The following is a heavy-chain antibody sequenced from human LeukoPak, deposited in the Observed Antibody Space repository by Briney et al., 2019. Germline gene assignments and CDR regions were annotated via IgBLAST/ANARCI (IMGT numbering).Heavy chain of an antibody. CDR3: ARKPAPAD. D-gene: IGHD6-25*01. V-gene: IGHV3-74*01. CDR1: GFTFSNAW. CDR2: ISTDGSST. Sequence: PGGSLRLSCAASGFTFSNAWMHWVRQAPGKGLVWVSRISTDGSSTSYADSVKGRFTISRDNAKNTLYLQMNSLRAEDTAVYYCARKPAPADWGQGTLVTVSS. J-gene: IGHJ4*02.